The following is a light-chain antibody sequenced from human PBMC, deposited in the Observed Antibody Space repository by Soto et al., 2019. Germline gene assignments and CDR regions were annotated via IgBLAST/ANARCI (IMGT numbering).Light chain of an antibody. CDR3: QQYYSYPRT. J-gene: IGKJ1*01. Sequence: DIQMTQSPSTLSASVGDRVTITFRASQSARTVLAWYQRKPGQAAKVLMYDASTLPSGATSSLSGSGSGTDFTLNISCLQSEDFATYYCQQYYSYPRTFGQGTQVDIK. V-gene: IGKV1-5*01. CDR2: DAS. CDR1: QSARTV.